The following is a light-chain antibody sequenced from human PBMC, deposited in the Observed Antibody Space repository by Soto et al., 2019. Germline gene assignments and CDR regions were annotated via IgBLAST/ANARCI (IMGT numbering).Light chain of an antibody. CDR1: SSDVGGYDY. Sequence: QSALTQPASVSGSPGQSITISCTGTSSDVGGYDYVSWYQQHPGKVPKLMIYDVTNRPSGVSNRFSGSKSGNTAFLTIFGLQAEDEADYYCSSYTSTSTLVVFGGGTKLTVL. CDR3: SSYTSTSTLVV. V-gene: IGLV2-14*01. CDR2: DVT. J-gene: IGLJ2*01.